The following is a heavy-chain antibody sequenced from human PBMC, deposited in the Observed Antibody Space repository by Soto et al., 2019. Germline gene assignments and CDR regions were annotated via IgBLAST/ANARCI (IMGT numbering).Heavy chain of an antibody. J-gene: IGHJ3*02. CDR3: ARDYPPAFDWNDGADDAFDI. Sequence: QSGGSLRLSCAASGFTFSSYSMNWVRQAPGKGLEWVSYISSSSSTIYYADSVKGRFTISRDNAKNSLYLQMNSLRDEDTAVDYCARDYPPAFDWNDGADDAFDIWGQGTLVTV. D-gene: IGHD1-1*01. V-gene: IGHV3-48*02. CDR2: ISSSSSTI. CDR1: GFTFSSYS.